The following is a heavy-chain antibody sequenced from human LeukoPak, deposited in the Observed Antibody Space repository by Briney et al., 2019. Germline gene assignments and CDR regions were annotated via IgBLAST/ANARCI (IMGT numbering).Heavy chain of an antibody. CDR1: GYTFTSYD. D-gene: IGHD3-22*01. CDR3: ARGSLNIYYDSSGRDAFDI. J-gene: IGHJ3*02. V-gene: IGHV1-8*01. CDR2: MNPNSGNT. Sequence: ASVKVSCKASGYTFTSYDINWVRQATGQGLEWMGWMNPNSGNTGYAQKFQGRVTMTRNTSISTAYMELSSLRSEDTAVYYCARGSLNIYYDSSGRDAFDIWDQGTMVTVSS.